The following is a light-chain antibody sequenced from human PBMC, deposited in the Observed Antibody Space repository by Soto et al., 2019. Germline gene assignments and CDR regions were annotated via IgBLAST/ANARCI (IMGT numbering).Light chain of an antibody. CDR2: AIS. Sequence: IVLTQSPGTLTLYPAARATLSCRSSESVTEKQVAWYKQQPGQDPRLLSDAISSRATCIQDMCSGRGSGTDCTLTSSRLEPEDLAMYYGQQYGSSRWTVAQGNKVDIK. CDR3: QQYGSSRWT. CDR1: ESVTEKQ. J-gene: IGKJ1*01. V-gene: IGKV3-20*01.